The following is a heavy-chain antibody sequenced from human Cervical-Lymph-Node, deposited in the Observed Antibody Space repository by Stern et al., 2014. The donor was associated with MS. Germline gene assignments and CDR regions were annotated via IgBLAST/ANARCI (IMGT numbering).Heavy chain of an antibody. D-gene: IGHD2-15*01. V-gene: IGHV4-31*03. CDR3: ARSQNGRLLPYSFDS. J-gene: IGHJ4*02. CDR1: GGSISSRDYY. CDR2: IHYTESA. Sequence: QVQLQESGPRLVKPSQTLTLTCTVSGGSISSRDYYWSWIRQHPEKGLEWLGYIHYTESAYYNPSLKSRFTISIATSKNQFSLKLSSVTAADAAIYYCARSQNGRLLPYSFDSWGQGTLVTVSS.